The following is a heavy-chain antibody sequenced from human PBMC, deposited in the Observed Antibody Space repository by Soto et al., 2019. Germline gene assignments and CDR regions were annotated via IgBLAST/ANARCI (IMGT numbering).Heavy chain of an antibody. CDR3: ARDPNEYGDYVTNDAFDI. Sequence: QVQLVQSGAEVKKPGSSVKVSCKASGGTFSSYAISWVRQAPGQGLEWMGGIIPIFGTANYAQKFQGRVTIPADESTSTAYMELSSLRSEDTAVYYCARDPNEYGDYVTNDAFDIWGQGTMVTVSS. CDR1: GGTFSSYA. V-gene: IGHV1-69*12. J-gene: IGHJ3*02. CDR2: IIPIFGTA. D-gene: IGHD4-17*01.